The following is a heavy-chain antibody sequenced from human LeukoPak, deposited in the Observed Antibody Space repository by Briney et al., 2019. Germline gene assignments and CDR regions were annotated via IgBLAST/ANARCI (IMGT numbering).Heavy chain of an antibody. J-gene: IGHJ4*02. CDR3: ARVSTEGDELMGPLDY. CDR2: IYYSGGT. V-gene: IGHV4-30-4*01. Sequence: PSETLSLTCTVSGGSISSGEYYWSWIRQPPGKGLEWIGYIYYSGGTYYNPSLESRVTISIDTSKNQFSLKVSSVTAADTAVYYCARVSTEGDELMGPLDYWGQGTLVTVST. D-gene: IGHD5-24*01. CDR1: GGSISSGEYY.